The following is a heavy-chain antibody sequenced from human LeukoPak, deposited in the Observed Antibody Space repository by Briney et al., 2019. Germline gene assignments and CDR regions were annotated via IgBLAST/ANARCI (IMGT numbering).Heavy chain of an antibody. CDR3: LTSTRSHRFDY. V-gene: IGHV3-7*01. J-gene: IGHJ4*02. Sequence: AGGSLRLSCAASGFTSSSYWMCWVRQAPGKGLEWVAIIKQDGSDKYYVDSVEGRFIISRDNAKNSLYLQMNSLRAEDTAVYYCLTSTRSHRFDYWGQGTLVTVSS. CDR1: GFTSSSYW. D-gene: IGHD2-15*01. CDR2: IKQDGSDK.